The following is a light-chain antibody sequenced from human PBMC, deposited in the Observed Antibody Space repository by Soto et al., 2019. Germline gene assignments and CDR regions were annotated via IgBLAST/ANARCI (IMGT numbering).Light chain of an antibody. CDR3: QSYDTSLSSVV. Sequence: QAVVTQPPSVSGAPGQRVTISCTGSSSNIGAGFDVHWYQHLPGTAPKVLIYGYSNRPSGVSDRFSGSKADTSASLAITGLQAEDEADYYCQSYDTSLSSVVFGGGTKLTVL. J-gene: IGLJ2*01. CDR1: SSNIGAGFD. V-gene: IGLV1-40*01. CDR2: GYS.